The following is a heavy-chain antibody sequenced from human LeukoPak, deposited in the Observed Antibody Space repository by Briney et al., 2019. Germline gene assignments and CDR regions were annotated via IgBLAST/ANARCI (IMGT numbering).Heavy chain of an antibody. D-gene: IGHD3-22*01. J-gene: IGHJ4*02. CDR2: IGPLGDSI. CDR1: GFTFNNYA. CDR3: AKDLGSSGYLDY. V-gene: IGHV3-23*01. Sequence: PGGSLRLSCVASGFTFNNYAMSWVRQAPGKGLEWVSSIGPLGDSIYYADSVKGRFTISRDNSKNRLDLQMNSLRAEDTAIYFCAKDLGSSGYLDYWGQGILVTVSS.